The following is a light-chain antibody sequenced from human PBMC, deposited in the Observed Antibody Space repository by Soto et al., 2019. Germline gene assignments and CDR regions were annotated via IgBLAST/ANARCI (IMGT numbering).Light chain of an antibody. CDR1: QSISGY. J-gene: IGKJ5*01. CDR3: QQRYNWPIT. Sequence: EIVFTQSPATLSLSPGERATLSCRASQSISGYLGWYQQKTGQAPRILIYADSNRDTGIPARFSGSGSGRDFTLPISRLEPEDFSVYYCQQRYNWPITFGQGTRLEIK. V-gene: IGKV3-11*02. CDR2: ADS.